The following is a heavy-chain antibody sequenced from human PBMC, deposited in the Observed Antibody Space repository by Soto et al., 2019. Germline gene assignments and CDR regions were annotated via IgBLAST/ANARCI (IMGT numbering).Heavy chain of an antibody. V-gene: IGHV5-51*01. CDR2: IYPGDSDT. CDR3: ARRHSLYATSVPSEYFDY. Sequence: GESLKISCKGSGYSFSNYWIAWVRQMPGKGLEWMGIIYPGDSDTTYSPSFQGQVTISVDKSISTAYLQWSRLKASDTAIYYCARRHSLYATSVPSEYFDYWGQGTLVTSPQ. D-gene: IGHD2-2*01. CDR1: GYSFSNYW. J-gene: IGHJ4*02.